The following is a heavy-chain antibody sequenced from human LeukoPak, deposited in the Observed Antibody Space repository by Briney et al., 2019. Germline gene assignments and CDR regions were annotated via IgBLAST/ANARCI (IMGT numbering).Heavy chain of an antibody. CDR1: GGSFSGYF. CDR2: ISYGGNA. J-gene: IGHJ4*02. Sequence: SETLSLTCAVYGGSFSGYFWTWIRQPPGKGLEWLGEISYGGNANYNQSLKSRVTLSVDPSKNQFSLNVSSVTAADTAVYYCARGLDNWNVYIFDNWGLGTLVTVSS. D-gene: IGHD1-20*01. V-gene: IGHV4-34*01. CDR3: ARGLDNWNVYIFDN.